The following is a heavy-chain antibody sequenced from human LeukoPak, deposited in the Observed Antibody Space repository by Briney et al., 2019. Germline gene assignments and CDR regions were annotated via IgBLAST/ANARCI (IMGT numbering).Heavy chain of an antibody. CDR1: GFTLSNYA. CDR3: AKDDDWGRFNH. CDR2: ISPRGDIT. V-gene: IGHV3-23*01. J-gene: IGHJ1*01. Sequence: GGSLRLSCAASGFTLSNYAMTWVRQAPGKGLEWVSGISPRGDITYYKDSVRGRFTISRDNFKNTVSLQLNSLRAEDTAMYYCAKDDDWGRFNHWGQGTLVTVSS. D-gene: IGHD3-16*01.